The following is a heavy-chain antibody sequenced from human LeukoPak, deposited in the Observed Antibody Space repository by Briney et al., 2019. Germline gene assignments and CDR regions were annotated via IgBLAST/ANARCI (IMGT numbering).Heavy chain of an antibody. Sequence: PGGSLRLSCAASGFTFSSYSMNWVRQAPGKGLEWVSSISSSSSYIYYADSVKGRFTISRDNAKNSLYLQMNGLRAEDTAVYYCVGDAADPWFNHDAFDIWGQGTMVTVSS. CDR2: ISSSSSYI. CDR1: GFTFSSYS. D-gene: IGHD3-10*01. V-gene: IGHV3-21*01. J-gene: IGHJ3*02. CDR3: VGDAADPWFNHDAFDI.